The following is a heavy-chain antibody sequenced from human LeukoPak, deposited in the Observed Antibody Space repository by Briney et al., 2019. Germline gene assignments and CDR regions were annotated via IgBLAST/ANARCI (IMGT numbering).Heavy chain of an antibody. J-gene: IGHJ2*01. CDR3: ARAKSVTYGVPRRVSWYFDL. CDR1: GGSISSSIYY. V-gene: IGHV4-39*07. D-gene: IGHD4-17*01. CDR2: IYTSGST. Sequence: SETLSLTCTVSGGSISSSIYYWGWIRQSPGKGLEWIGSIYTSGSTNYNPSLKSRVTISVDTSKNQFSLKLSSVTAADTAVYYCARAKSVTYGVPRRVSWYFDLWGRGTLVTVSS.